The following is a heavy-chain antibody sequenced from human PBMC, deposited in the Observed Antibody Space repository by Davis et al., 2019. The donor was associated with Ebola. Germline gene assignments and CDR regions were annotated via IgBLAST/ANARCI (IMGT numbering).Heavy chain of an antibody. CDR1: GYTFTSYA. D-gene: IGHD3-10*01. J-gene: IGHJ4*02. CDR3: AGRNYYGSGTVYFDP. V-gene: IGHV1-18*01. CDR2: ISTYNRNA. Sequence: ASVKVSCKASGYTFTSYAISWVRQVPGQGLEWMGWISTYNRNAHYGQNVQGRVTMTTDTSTSTAYMELRSLRSDDTAVYFCAGRNYYGSGTVYFDPWGQGTLVTVSS.